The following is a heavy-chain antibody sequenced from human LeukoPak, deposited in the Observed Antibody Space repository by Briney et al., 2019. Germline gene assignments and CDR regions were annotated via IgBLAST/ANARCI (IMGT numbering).Heavy chain of an antibody. V-gene: IGHV1-69*01. CDR1: GGTFSRYA. D-gene: IGHD1-26*01. Sequence: SVKVSCKASGGTFSRYAISWVRQAPGQGLEWMGGYIPMFGTANYAQNFQDRVTITADESTSTFSMEVSSLRPEDTAVYFCAGVSSKWELSFWGQGTLVTVSS. CDR2: YIPMFGTA. CDR3: AGVSSKWELSF. J-gene: IGHJ4*02.